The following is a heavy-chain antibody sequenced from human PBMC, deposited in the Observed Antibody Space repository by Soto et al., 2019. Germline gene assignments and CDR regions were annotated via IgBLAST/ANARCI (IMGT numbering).Heavy chain of an antibody. Sequence: SETLSLTCTVSGGSISSYYWSWIRQPPGKGLEWIGYIYYSGSTNYNPSLKSRVTISVDTSKNQFSLKLSSVTAADTAVYYCARTAYSGSSYYFYYWGQGTLVTVSS. V-gene: IGHV4-59*08. CDR3: ARTAYSGSSYYFYY. CDR1: GGSISSYY. CDR2: IYYSGST. J-gene: IGHJ4*02. D-gene: IGHD1-26*01.